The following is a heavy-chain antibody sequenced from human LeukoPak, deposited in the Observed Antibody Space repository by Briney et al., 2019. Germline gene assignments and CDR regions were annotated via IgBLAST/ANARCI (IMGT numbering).Heavy chain of an antibody. CDR1: GGSISSYY. CDR3: ARRKPRGYFDY. CDR2: IYYSGST. J-gene: IGHJ4*02. Sequence: PSETLSLTCTVSGGSISSYYWSWIRQPPGKGLEWIGYIYYSGSTNYNPSLKSRVTISVDTSKNQFSLKLSSVTAADTAVYYCARRKPRGYFDYWGQGTLVTVSS. V-gene: IGHV4-59*08.